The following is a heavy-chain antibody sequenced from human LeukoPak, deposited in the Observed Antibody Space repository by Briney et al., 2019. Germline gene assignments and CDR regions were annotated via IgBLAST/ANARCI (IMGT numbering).Heavy chain of an antibody. V-gene: IGHV3-21*01. CDR3: ARRIYGYSSGWYFDY. Sequence: GGSLRLSCAASGFTFSSYSMNWVRQAPGKGLEWFSSISSSSSYIYYADSVKGRFTISRDNAKNSLYLQMNSLRAEDTAVYYCARRIYGYSSGWYFDYWGQGTLVTVSS. J-gene: IGHJ4*02. CDR2: ISSSSSYI. CDR1: GFTFSSYS. D-gene: IGHD6-19*01.